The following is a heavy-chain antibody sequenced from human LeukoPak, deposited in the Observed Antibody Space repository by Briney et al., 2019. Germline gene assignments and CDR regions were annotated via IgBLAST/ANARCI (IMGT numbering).Heavy chain of an antibody. J-gene: IGHJ4*02. Sequence: SVKVSCKASGGTFSSYAISWVRQAPGQGLEWMGGIIPIFGTANYAQKFQGRVTITVDESTSTAHMELSSLRSEDTAVYYCAGGATGYSSGSYHYWGQGILVTVSS. CDR3: AGGATGYSSGSYHY. CDR2: IIPIFGTA. V-gene: IGHV1-69*13. CDR1: GGTFSSYA. D-gene: IGHD6-19*01.